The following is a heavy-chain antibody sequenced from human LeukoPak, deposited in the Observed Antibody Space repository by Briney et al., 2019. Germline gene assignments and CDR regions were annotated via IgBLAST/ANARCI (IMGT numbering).Heavy chain of an antibody. D-gene: IGHD3-10*01. CDR1: GYTFTSYD. Sequence: GESLKISCKGSGYTFTSYDINWVRQATGQGLEWMGWMNPNSGNTGYAQKFQGRVTMTRNTSISTAYMELSSLRSEDTAVYYCARVVTMVRGSFGYWGQGTLVTVSS. V-gene: IGHV1-8*01. CDR2: MNPNSGNT. CDR3: ARVVTMVRGSFGY. J-gene: IGHJ4*02.